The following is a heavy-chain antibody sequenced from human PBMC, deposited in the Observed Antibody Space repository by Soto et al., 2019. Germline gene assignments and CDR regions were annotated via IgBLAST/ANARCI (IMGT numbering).Heavy chain of an antibody. V-gene: IGHV4-31*03. J-gene: IGHJ5*01. D-gene: IGHD6-13*01. CDR1: GASITRGNFY. CDR2: IYYNASP. Sequence: SETLSLTCTVSGASITRGNFYWSWIRQRPGQGLQWIGLIYYNASPLYNPSLKSRLLISLGTSKNQFSLTLGSVSAADTAVYYCVKSRFSSNWTPDSWGQGXLVTVYS. CDR3: VKSRFSSNWTPDS.